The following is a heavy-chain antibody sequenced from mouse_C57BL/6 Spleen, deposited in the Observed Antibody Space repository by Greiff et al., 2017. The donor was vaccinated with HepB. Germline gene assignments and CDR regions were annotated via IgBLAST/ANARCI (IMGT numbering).Heavy chain of an antibody. D-gene: IGHD1-1*01. Sequence: VQLKESGAELVRPGASVKLSCTASGFNIKDDYMHWVKQRPEQGLEWIGWIDTENGDTEYASKFQGKATITADTSSNTAYLQLSSLTSEDTAVYYCTTGITTVDYWGQGTTLTVSS. CDR2: IDTENGDT. CDR3: TTGITTVDY. V-gene: IGHV14-4*01. CDR1: GFNIKDDY. J-gene: IGHJ2*01.